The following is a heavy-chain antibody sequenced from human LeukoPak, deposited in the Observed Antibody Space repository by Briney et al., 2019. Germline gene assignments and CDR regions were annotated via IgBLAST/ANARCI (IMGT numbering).Heavy chain of an antibody. CDR3: ARHLGAFDI. J-gene: IGHJ3*02. V-gene: IGHV4-59*01. CDR1: GGSISSYY. Sequence: SETLSLTCTVSGGSISSYYWSWIRQPPGKGLEWIGYIYYSGSTNYNPSLKSRVTISVDTSKNQFSLNLSSVTAADTAIYYCARHLGAFDIWGQGTMVTVSS. CDR2: IYYSGST.